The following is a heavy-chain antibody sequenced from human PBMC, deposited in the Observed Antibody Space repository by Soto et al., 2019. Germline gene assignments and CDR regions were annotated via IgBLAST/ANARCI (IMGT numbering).Heavy chain of an antibody. D-gene: IGHD3-22*01. CDR1: GFTFSSYG. Sequence: GGSLRLSCAASGFTFSSYGMHWVRQAPGKGLEWVAVISYDGSNKYYADSVKGRFTISRDNSKNTLYLQMNSLRAEDTAVYYCAKGALDYYDSSGYCSDYWGQGTLVTVSS. CDR2: ISYDGSNK. J-gene: IGHJ4*02. CDR3: AKGALDYYDSSGYCSDY. V-gene: IGHV3-30*18.